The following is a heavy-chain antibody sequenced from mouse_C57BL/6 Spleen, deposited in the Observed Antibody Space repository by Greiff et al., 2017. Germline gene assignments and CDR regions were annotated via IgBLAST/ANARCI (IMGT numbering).Heavy chain of an antibody. CDR3: ARSELWDKDYFDY. J-gene: IGHJ2*01. CDR1: GFTFSDYG. D-gene: IGHD3-3*01. Sequence: EVQLVESGGGLVKPGGSLKLSCAASGFTFSDYGMHWVRQAPEKGLEWVAYISSGSSTIYYADTVKGRFTISRDNAKNTLFLQMTSLRSEDTAMYYCARSELWDKDYFDYWGQGTTLTVSS. V-gene: IGHV5-17*01. CDR2: ISSGSSTI.